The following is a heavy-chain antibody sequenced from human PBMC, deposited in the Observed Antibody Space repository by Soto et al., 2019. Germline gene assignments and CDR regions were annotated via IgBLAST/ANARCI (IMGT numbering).Heavy chain of an antibody. J-gene: IGHJ4*02. Sequence: SETLSLTCAVSVGSISSGGYSWSWIRQPPGKGLEWIGYIYHSGSTYYNPSLKSRVTISVDRSKNQFSLKLSSVTAADTAVYYCARRTGKWLDFDYWGQGTLVTVSS. V-gene: IGHV4-30-2*01. CDR1: VGSISSGGYS. D-gene: IGHD3-22*01. CDR2: IYHSGST. CDR3: ARRTGKWLDFDY.